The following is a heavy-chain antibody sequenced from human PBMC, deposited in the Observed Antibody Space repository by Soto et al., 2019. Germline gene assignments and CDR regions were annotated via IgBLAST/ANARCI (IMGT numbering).Heavy chain of an antibody. D-gene: IGHD3-3*01. Sequence: GASVKVSCKASGGLFSSYAISWVRQAPGQGLEWLGWMDPNSGSTGYAQNFQGRITMTRNISRNTAHMELSSLQSEDTAVYYCARERKFDFWRKGLDVWGQGTTVTVSS. V-gene: IGHV1-8*02. CDR1: GGLFSSYA. J-gene: IGHJ6*02. CDR3: ARERKFDFWRKGLDV. CDR2: MDPNSGST.